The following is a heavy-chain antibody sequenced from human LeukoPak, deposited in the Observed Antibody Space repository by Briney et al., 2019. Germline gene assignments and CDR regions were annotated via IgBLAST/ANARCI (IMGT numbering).Heavy chain of an antibody. CDR2: IFDSGST. CDR1: GGSISSYY. J-gene: IGHJ5*02. D-gene: IGHD3-10*01. V-gene: IGHV4-59*01. CDR3: ARGHYGSGSPPGDWFDP. Sequence: PSETLSLTCTVSGGSISSYYWSWIRQPPGKGLECLGYIFDSGSTNYNPSLKSRVIISLDTSKNQFSLKLSSVTAADTAVYYCARGHYGSGSPPGDWFDPWGQGTLVTVSS.